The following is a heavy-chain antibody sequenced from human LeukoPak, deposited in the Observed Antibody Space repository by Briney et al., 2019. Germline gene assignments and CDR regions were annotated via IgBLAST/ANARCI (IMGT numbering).Heavy chain of an antibody. CDR3: ARESDSSGYINAFDI. CDR1: GGSISSSNW. J-gene: IGHJ3*02. Sequence: SGALSLTCAVSGGSISSSNWWSWVRQPPGKGLEWIGEIYHSGSTNYNPSLKSRVTISVDKSKNQFSLKLSSVTAADTAVYYCARESDSSGYINAFDIWGQGTMVTVSS. D-gene: IGHD3-22*01. V-gene: IGHV4-4*02. CDR2: IYHSGST.